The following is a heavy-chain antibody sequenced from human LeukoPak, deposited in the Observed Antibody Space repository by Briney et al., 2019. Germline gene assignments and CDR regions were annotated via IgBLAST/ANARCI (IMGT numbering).Heavy chain of an antibody. J-gene: IGHJ4*02. CDR3: ARGEEIGVATPRPFDF. D-gene: IGHD5-12*01. V-gene: IGHV1-69*04. CDR1: GGTFSNYA. Sequence: ASVKVSCKASGGTFSNYAISWVRQAPGQGLEWMGRIIPILHIAIYAQNLQGRVTITADKSTSTVYMELTSLRFEDTAVYYCARGEEIGVATPRPFDFWGQGTLVTVSS. CDR2: IIPILHIA.